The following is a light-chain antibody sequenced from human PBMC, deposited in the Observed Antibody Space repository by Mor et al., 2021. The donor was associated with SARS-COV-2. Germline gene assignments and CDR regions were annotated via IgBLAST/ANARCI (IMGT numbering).Light chain of an antibody. V-gene: IGLV2-14*01. J-gene: IGLJ3*02. Sequence: PKLMIYEFTNRPSGVSDRFSGSRSGNTASLTISGLQAEDEADYYCSSYTSSSTLNWVFGGGT. CDR2: EFT. CDR3: SSYTSSSTLNWV.